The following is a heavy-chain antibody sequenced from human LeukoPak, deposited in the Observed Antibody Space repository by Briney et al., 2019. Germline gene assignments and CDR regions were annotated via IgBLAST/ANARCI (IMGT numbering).Heavy chain of an antibody. CDR3: ARNRGYYYYYMDV. V-gene: IGHV3-53*01. CDR2: IYNGGSI. J-gene: IGHJ6*03. Sequence: GGSLRLSCAASGFTVSSNYMSWVRQVPGKGLEWVSVIYNGGSIYYADSVKGRFTISRDNSKNTLYLQMNSLRAEDTAVYYCARNRGYYYYYMDVWAKGTTVTVSS. CDR1: GFTVSSNY.